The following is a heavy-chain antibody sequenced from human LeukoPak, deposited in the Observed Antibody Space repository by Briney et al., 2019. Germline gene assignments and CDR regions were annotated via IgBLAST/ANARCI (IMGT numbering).Heavy chain of an antibody. CDR1: GGSFSGYY. V-gene: IGHV4-34*01. CDR2: INHSGST. CDR3: ARGYYSNLVY. D-gene: IGHD4-11*01. Sequence: SETLSLTCAVYGGSFSGYYWSWIRQPPGKGLEWIGEINHSGSTNYNPSLKSRVTTSVDTSKNQFSLKLSSVTAADTAVYYCARGYYSNLVYWGQGTLVTVSS. J-gene: IGHJ4*02.